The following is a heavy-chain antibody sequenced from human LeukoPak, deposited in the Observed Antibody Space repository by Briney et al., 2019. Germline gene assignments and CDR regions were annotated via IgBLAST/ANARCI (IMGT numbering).Heavy chain of an antibody. CDR3: ARDVPAQLLYYYDSSGYLDY. D-gene: IGHD3-22*01. V-gene: IGHV1-18*01. Sequence: GASVKVSCKASGYTFTSYGISWVRQAPGQGLEWMGWISAYNGNTNYAQKLQGRVTMTTDTSTSTAYMELRSLRSDDTAVYYCARDVPAQLLYYYDSSGYLDYWGQGTLVTVSS. J-gene: IGHJ4*02. CDR2: ISAYNGNT. CDR1: GYTFTSYG.